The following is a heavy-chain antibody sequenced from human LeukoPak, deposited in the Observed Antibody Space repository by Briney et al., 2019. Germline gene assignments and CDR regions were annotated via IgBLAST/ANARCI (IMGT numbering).Heavy chain of an antibody. D-gene: IGHD6-13*01. CDR2: IRNKGYGGTT. J-gene: IGHJ4*02. CDR1: GFTFCNYY. V-gene: IGHV3-49*03. Sequence: GGSLRLSCSASGFTFCNYYIIWFRQAPGKGLEWIGFIRNKGYGGTTEYASSVKGRFSISRDDSNSIAYVQMNSLKPEDTAVYYCSGLGIAASQKFDYWGQGALVTVSS. CDR3: SGLGIAASQKFDY.